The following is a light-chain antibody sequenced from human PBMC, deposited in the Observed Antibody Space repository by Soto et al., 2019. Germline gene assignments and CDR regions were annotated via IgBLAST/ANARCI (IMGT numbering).Light chain of an antibody. V-gene: IGLV2-14*01. Sequence: QSALTQPASVSGSPGQSITISCTGTSSDVGGYNYVSWFQHHPGKVPKLMIYEVSHRPSGVSDRFSGSKSGTTASLTISGLQAEDEADYYCCSFTNSYTWVFGGGTMVTVL. CDR3: CSFTNSYTWV. CDR1: SSDVGGYNY. J-gene: IGLJ3*02. CDR2: EVS.